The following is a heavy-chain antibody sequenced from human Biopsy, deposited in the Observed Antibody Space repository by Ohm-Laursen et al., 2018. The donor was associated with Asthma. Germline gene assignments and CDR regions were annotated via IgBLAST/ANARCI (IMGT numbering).Heavy chain of an antibody. CDR2: VSWNSGSI. CDR3: VKDIRLQLWGFDS. V-gene: IGHV3-9*01. Sequence: LSLTCAASGFTFDDYAMHWVRQAPGKGLEWVSGVSWNSGSIDYADSVKGRFAISRDNAKNSLYLQMNSLRGADTALYYCVKDIRLQLWGFDSWGQGTLVTVSS. J-gene: IGHJ4*02. D-gene: IGHD6-13*01. CDR1: GFTFDDYA.